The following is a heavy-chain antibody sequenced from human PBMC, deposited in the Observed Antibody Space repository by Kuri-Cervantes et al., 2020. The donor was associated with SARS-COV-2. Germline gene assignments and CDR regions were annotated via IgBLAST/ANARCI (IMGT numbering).Heavy chain of an antibody. J-gene: IGHJ5*02. CDR2: IYYSGST. CDR3: ARGGPRITMVRGIPGWFDP. V-gene: IGHV4-39*07. Sequence: GSLRLSCPVSGGSISSSSYYWGWIRQPPGKGLEWIGSIYYSGSTYYNPSLKGRVTISVDTSKNQFSLKLSSVTAADTAVYYCARGGPRITMVRGIPGWFDPWGQGTLVTVSS. CDR1: GGSISSSSYY. D-gene: IGHD3-10*01.